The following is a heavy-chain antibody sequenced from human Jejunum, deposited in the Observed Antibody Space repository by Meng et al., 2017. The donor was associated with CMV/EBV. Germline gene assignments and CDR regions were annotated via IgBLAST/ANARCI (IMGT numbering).Heavy chain of an antibody. CDR3: AAEYRLLNTPYFEY. Sequence: SGFTFNKYAIHWVRRAPGKGLEWVALVSHDGVTKQYADSVQGRLTISRDNSQNTVVLQMDSLRGEDTAVYYCAAEYRLLNTPYFEYWGQGTLVTVSS. CDR2: VSHDGVTK. V-gene: IGHV3-30-3*01. D-gene: IGHD2/OR15-2a*01. CDR1: GFTFNKYA. J-gene: IGHJ4*02.